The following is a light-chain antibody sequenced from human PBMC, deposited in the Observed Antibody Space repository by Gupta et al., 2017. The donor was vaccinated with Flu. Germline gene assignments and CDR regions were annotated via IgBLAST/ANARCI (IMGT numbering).Light chain of an antibody. V-gene: IGLV2-8*01. J-gene: IGLJ3*02. CDR1: SSDIGAYDR. Sequence: QSALTQPPSASGSLGQSVTISCTGPSSDIGAYDRVSWYQQPPGKAPKLIIYEVYKRRSGVPDGFSGAKSATTAALTIAGLQAEDEATYYCSSHAGTSNLWVFGGGTRLTTL. CDR2: EVY. CDR3: SSHAGTSNLWV.